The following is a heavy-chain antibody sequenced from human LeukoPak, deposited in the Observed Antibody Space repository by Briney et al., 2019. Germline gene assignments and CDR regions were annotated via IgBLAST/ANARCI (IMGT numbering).Heavy chain of an antibody. Sequence: ASVKVSCKASGGTFSSYTISWVRQAPGQGLEWMGRIIPILGIANYAQKFQGRVTITADKSTSTAYMELSSLRSEDTAVYYCARDLGCSSTSCYTDFDYWGQGTLVTVSS. J-gene: IGHJ4*02. CDR3: ARDLGCSSTSCYTDFDY. CDR1: GGTFSSYT. D-gene: IGHD2-2*02. CDR2: IIPILGIA. V-gene: IGHV1-69*04.